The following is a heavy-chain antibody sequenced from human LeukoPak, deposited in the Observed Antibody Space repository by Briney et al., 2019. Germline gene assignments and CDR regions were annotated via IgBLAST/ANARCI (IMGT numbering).Heavy chain of an antibody. CDR2: INHSGST. D-gene: IGHD2-2*01. CDR1: GGSFSGYC. Sequence: SETLSLTCAVYGGSFSGYCWSWIRQPPGKGLEWIGEINHSGSTNYNPSLKSRVTISVDTSKNQFSLKLSSVTAADTAVYYCARGIVVVPDAISPNWFDPWGQGTLVTVSS. V-gene: IGHV4-34*01. J-gene: IGHJ5*02. CDR3: ARGIVVVPDAISPNWFDP.